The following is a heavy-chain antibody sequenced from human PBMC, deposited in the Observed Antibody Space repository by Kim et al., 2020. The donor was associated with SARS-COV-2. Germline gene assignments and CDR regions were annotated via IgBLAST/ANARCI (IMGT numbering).Heavy chain of an antibody. CDR3: ACLCSSTSCYTDNWFDP. D-gene: IGHD2-2*02. J-gene: IGHJ5*02. CDR2: INPNSGGT. V-gene: IGHV1-2*02. Sequence: ASVKVSCKASGYTFTGYYMHWVRPAPGQGLEWMGWINPNSGGTNYAQKFQGRVTMTRDTSISTAYMELSRLRSDDTAVDYFACLCSSTSCYTDNWFDPWGQGTLVTVSS. CDR1: GYTFTGYY.